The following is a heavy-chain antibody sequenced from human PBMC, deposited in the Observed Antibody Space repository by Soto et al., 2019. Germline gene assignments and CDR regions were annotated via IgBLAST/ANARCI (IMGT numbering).Heavy chain of an antibody. D-gene: IGHD1-26*01. CDR3: SLFRDWEHIDYYFDY. Sequence: GGSLRLSCTASGFTFGDYAMSWFRQAPGKGLEWVGFIRSKAYGGKTEYAASVKGRFTISRDDSKSIAYLQMNSLKTEDTAVYYCSLFRDWEHIDYYFDYWGQGTLVTVSS. J-gene: IGHJ4*02. V-gene: IGHV3-49*03. CDR2: IRSKAYGGKT. CDR1: GFTFGDYA.